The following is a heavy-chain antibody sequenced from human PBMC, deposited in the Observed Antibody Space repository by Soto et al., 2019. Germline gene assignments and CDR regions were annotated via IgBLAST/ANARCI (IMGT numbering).Heavy chain of an antibody. J-gene: IGHJ6*02. CDR2: IYHSGST. D-gene: IGHD3-10*02. Sequence: SETLSLASAVSSGSISSTNWGSWVRQPPGKGLEWIGEIYHSGSTNYNPSLKSRVTISVDKSKNQFSLKLSSVTAADTAVYYCASVRGGYYYAMDVWGQGTTVT. V-gene: IGHV4-4*02. CDR1: SGSISSTNW. CDR3: ASVRGGYYYAMDV.